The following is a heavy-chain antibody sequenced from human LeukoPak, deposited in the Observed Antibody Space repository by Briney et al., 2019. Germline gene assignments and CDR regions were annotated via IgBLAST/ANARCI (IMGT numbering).Heavy chain of an antibody. D-gene: IGHD3-3*01. V-gene: IGHV3-15*01. Sequence: GGSLRLSCAASGFTFSNAWMSWVRQAPGKVLEWVGRIKSKTDGGTTDYAAPVKGRFTISRDDSKNTLYLQMNSLKTEDTAVYYCTTDEYYDFWSGYYTFDYWGQGTLVTVSS. CDR1: GFTFSNAW. CDR3: TTDEYYDFWSGYYTFDY. CDR2: IKSKTDGGTT. J-gene: IGHJ4*02.